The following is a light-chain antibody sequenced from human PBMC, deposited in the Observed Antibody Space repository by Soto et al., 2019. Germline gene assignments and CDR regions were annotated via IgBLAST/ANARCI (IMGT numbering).Light chain of an antibody. CDR1: QGISSY. Sequence: DIQLPYSSSFVSASVGDRVTITCRASQGISSYLAWYQKKPGQAPRLLINAASNLQSGVPSRFRGSGSETDFTLTITSLQPEDFATYYCQQSYTTPRTFGQGTKVDIK. V-gene: IGKV1-39*01. CDR2: AAS. CDR3: QQSYTTPRT. J-gene: IGKJ1*01.